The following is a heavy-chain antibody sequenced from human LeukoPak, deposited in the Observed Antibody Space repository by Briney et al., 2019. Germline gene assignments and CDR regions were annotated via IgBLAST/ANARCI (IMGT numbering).Heavy chain of an antibody. D-gene: IGHD4-17*01. CDR2: INLNSGGT. CDR3: ARDRVTTNTPYFDS. Sequence: ASVPVSCKTSGFTFTGYYMHWARQAPGQGLEWMGWINLNSGGTNYAQNFQGRVTMTRDTSITTAYMELSRLTSDDTAVYYCARDRVTTNTPYFDSWGQGPLVTVSS. CDR1: GFTFTGYY. V-gene: IGHV1-2*02. J-gene: IGHJ4*02.